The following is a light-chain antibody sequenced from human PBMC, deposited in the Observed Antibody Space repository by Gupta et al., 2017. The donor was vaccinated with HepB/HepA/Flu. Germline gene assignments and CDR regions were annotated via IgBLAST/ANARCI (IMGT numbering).Light chain of an antibody. J-gene: IGLJ2*01. CDR2: FDG. CDR1: NIGSKS. V-gene: IGLV3-21*04. Sequence: SYVLTQPPSLSVAPGETARLTRGGNNIGSKSVHWYQQKPGQAPVLVIQFDGDRPSGIPERFSGSNYGNTATLSFSGVEAGDEADYYCQVWDTGSDHVVFGGGTKLTVL. CDR3: QVWDTGSDHVV.